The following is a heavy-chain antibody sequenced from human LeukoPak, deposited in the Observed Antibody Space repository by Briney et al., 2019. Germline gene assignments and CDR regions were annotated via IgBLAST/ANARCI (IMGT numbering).Heavy chain of an antibody. CDR3: ARDRRGYSYGYDY. D-gene: IGHD5-18*01. CDR1: GGSISSYY. J-gene: IGHJ4*02. Sequence: PSETLSLTCTVSGGSISSYYWSWIRQPPGKGLEWIGYIYYSGSTNYNPSLKSRVTISVDTSKNQFSLKLSSVTAADTAAYYCARDRRGYSYGYDYWGQGTLVTVSS. CDR2: IYYSGST. V-gene: IGHV4-59*01.